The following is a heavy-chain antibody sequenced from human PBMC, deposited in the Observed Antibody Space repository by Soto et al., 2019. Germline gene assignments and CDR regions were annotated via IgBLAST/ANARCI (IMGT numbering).Heavy chain of an antibody. Sequence: SETLSLTCTVSGGSISSSTYFWGWIRQPPGKGLEWIGSIDYSGTMYYNTSLRTRATISVDTSKNQFSLKLSSVTAADSAVYYCVRHGSNSGSYSEYFQHWGQGTLVTVAS. D-gene: IGHD1-26*01. V-gene: IGHV4-39*01. CDR2: IDYSGTM. J-gene: IGHJ1*01. CDR1: GGSISSSTYF. CDR3: VRHGSNSGSYSEYFQH.